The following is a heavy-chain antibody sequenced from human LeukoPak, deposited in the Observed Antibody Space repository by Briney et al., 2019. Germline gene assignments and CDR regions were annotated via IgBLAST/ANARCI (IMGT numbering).Heavy chain of an antibody. CDR3: AREHYDILTGYYSKWFDP. V-gene: IGHV4-59*01. CDR2: IYYSGST. J-gene: IGHJ5*02. CDR1: GGSISSYY. Sequence: SETLSLTCTVAGGSISSYYWSWIRQPPGKGLEWIGYIYYSGSTNYNPSLKSRVTISVDTSKNQFSLKLSSVTAADTAVYYCAREHYDILTGYYSKWFDPWGQGTLVTVSS. D-gene: IGHD3-9*01.